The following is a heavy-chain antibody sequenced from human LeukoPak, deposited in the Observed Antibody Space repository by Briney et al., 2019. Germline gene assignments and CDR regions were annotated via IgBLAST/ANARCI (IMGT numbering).Heavy chain of an antibody. Sequence: SETLSLTCAVYGGSFSGYYWGWIRQPPGKGLEWIGSIYYSGSTYYNPSLKSRVTISVDTSKNQFSLKLSSVTAADTAVYYCAIPYYDFWSGYYTPTWFDYWGQGTLVTVSS. D-gene: IGHD3-3*01. V-gene: IGHV4-39*01. CDR1: GGSFSGYY. CDR2: IYYSGST. CDR3: AIPYYDFWSGYYTPTWFDY. J-gene: IGHJ4*02.